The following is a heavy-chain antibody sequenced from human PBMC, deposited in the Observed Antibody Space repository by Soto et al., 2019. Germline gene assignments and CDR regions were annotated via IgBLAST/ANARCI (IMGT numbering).Heavy chain of an antibody. V-gene: IGHV3-74*01. CDR2: INSDGSST. Sequence: PGGSLRLSCVTSGFTFSSYWMHWVRQAPGKGLVWVARINSDGSSTNYADSVKGRFTISRDNAKNTLYLQMNSLRAEDTAVYSCARAGVTTTIRNVFDIWALGTMSPSPQ. J-gene: IGHJ3*02. D-gene: IGHD3-10*01. CDR3: ARAGVTTTIRNVFDI. CDR1: GFTFSSYW.